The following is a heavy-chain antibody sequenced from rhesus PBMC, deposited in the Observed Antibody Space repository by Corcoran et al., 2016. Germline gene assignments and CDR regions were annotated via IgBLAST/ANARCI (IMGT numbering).Heavy chain of an antibody. CDR2: ISGTGGST. V-gene: IGHV4-99*01. D-gene: IGHD4-29*01. CDR3: ARRPGSASFDY. CDR1: CYSISSGLY. Sequence: QVQLQESGPGLVKPSETLSLTCAVHCYSISSGLYWPWLRQPTGKGREYMGYISGTGGSTYSHPSHEIRVTISKDTSNNRFSLKLNSVTAAATAVYYCARRPGSASFDYWGQGVLVTVSS. J-gene: IGHJ4*01.